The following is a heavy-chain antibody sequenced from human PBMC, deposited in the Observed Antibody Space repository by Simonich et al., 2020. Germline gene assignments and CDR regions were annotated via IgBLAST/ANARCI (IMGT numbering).Heavy chain of an antibody. Sequence: EVQLVESGGGLVQPGGSLRLSCAASGFTFSSYEMNWVRQAPGKGLEWVSYISSRGSTISYADSVNGRFNISRDNAKNSLYLQMNSLRAEDTAVYYCARDFRLQLVEIGTYYYYGMDVWGQGTTVTVSS. D-gene: IGHD6-6*01. CDR1: GFTFSSYE. J-gene: IGHJ6*02. V-gene: IGHV3-48*03. CDR3: ARDFRLQLVEIGTYYYYGMDV. CDR2: ISSRGSTI.